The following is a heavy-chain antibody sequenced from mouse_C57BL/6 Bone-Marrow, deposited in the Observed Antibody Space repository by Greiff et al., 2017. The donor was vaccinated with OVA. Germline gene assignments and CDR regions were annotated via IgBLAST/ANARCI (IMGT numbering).Heavy chain of an antibody. CDR2: IDPSDSYT. D-gene: IGHD1-1*01. Sequence: QVQLQQPGAELVKPGASVKLSCKASGYTFTSYWVQWVKQRPGQGLEWIGEIDPSDSYTNYNQKFKGKATLTVDTSSSTAYMQLSSLTSEDSAVYYCAREGDYYGRSEYYAMDYWGQGTSGTVSS. CDR3: AREGDYYGRSEYYAMDY. J-gene: IGHJ4*01. CDR1: GYTFTSYW. V-gene: IGHV1-50*01.